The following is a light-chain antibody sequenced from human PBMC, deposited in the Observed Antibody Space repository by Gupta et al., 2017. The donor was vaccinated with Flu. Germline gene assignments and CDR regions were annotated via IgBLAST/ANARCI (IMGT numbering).Light chain of an antibody. J-gene: IGLJ3*02. CDR1: SGSIASNY. Sequence: NFMLTQLHSVSESPGKTVTISCTRSSGSIASNYVQWYQQRPGSAPTTVIYEDNQRPSGVPDLFSGSIDSSSNSASLTISGLKTEDEADYYCQSYDSSNLPWVFGGGTKLTVL. CDR2: EDN. CDR3: QSYDSSNLPWV. V-gene: IGLV6-57*03.